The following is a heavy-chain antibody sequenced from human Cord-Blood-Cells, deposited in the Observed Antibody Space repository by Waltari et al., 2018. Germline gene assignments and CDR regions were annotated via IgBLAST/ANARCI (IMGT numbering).Heavy chain of an antibody. CDR1: GGSISSSSYY. CDR3: ARRFVWFDP. CDR2: IYYSGRP. V-gene: IGHV4-39*01. Sequence: QLQLQESGPGLVKPSETLSLTCTVSGGSISSSSYYWGWIRQPPGKGLEWIGSIYYSGRPYSNPALKSRVTISVDTSKNQFSLKLSSVTAADTAVYYCARRFVWFDPWGQGTLVTVSS. J-gene: IGHJ5*02. D-gene: IGHD3-10*01.